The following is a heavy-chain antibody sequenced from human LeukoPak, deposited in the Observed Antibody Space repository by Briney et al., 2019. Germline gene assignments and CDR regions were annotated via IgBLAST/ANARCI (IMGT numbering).Heavy chain of an antibody. D-gene: IGHD6-13*01. J-gene: IGHJ3*02. CDR3: ARRRRIGAVGTDAFDI. Sequence: SETLSLTCTVSGGSISSYYWTWIRQPPGKGLEWIGYIYNSESTNYNPSLKSRVTISVDTSKNQFSLKLSSVTAADTAVYYCARRRRIGAVGTDAFDIWGQGTMVTVSS. CDR1: GGSISSYY. V-gene: IGHV4-59*08. CDR2: IYNSEST.